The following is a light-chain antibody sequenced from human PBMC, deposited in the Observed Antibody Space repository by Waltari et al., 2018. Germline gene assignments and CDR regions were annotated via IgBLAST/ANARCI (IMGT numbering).Light chain of an antibody. J-gene: IGKJ1*01. V-gene: IGKV3-20*01. Sequence: IVLTQSPGTLSLSPGERATLSCRASQNIFRTLAWYQQQPGQAPRLLIYGASSRATGIPDRVSGSGSGTDFSLTISGLDPEDFAVYYCQHYVRLPVTFGQGTKVEMK. CDR2: GAS. CDR3: QHYVRLPVT. CDR1: QNIFRT.